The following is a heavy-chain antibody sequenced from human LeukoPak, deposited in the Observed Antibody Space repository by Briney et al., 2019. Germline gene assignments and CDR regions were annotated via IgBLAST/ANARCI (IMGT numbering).Heavy chain of an antibody. Sequence: GRSLRLSCAASGFTFSSYGMHWVRQAPGKGLEWVAVISYDGSNKYYADSVKGRFTISRDNSKNTLYLQMNSLRAEDTAVYYCAKGLTYPKANDYWGQGTLVTVSS. CDR2: ISYDGSNK. J-gene: IGHJ4*02. D-gene: IGHD1-26*01. V-gene: IGHV3-30*18. CDR3: AKGLTYPKANDY. CDR1: GFTFSSYG.